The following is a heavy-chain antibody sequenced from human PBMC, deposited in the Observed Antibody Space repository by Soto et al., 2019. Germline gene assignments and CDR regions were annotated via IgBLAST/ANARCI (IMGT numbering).Heavy chain of an antibody. CDR3: ARFRRYYYGSGSYSKSVDY. CDR2: INHSGST. Sequence: QVQLQQWGAGLLKPSETLSLTCAVYGGSFSGYYWSWIRQPPGKGLEWIGEINHSGSTNYNPSLKSRVTISVDTSKNQFSLKLSSVTAADTAVYYCARFRRYYYGSGSYSKSVDYWGQGTLVTVSS. V-gene: IGHV4-34*01. D-gene: IGHD3-10*01. J-gene: IGHJ4*02. CDR1: GGSFSGYY.